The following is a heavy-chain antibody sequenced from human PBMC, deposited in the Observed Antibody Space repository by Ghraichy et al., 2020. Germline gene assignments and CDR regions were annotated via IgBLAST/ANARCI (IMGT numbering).Heavy chain of an antibody. CDR2: ISSSSSYI. CDR3: ARVPYYYGSGSHQFDY. D-gene: IGHD3-10*01. CDR1: GFTFSSYS. J-gene: IGHJ4*02. V-gene: IGHV3-21*01. Sequence: GGSLRLSCAASGFTFSSYSMNWVRQAPGKGLEWVSSISSSSSYIYYADSVKGRFTISRDNAKNSLYLQMNSLRAEDTAVYYCARVPYYYGSGSHQFDYWGQGTLVTVSS.